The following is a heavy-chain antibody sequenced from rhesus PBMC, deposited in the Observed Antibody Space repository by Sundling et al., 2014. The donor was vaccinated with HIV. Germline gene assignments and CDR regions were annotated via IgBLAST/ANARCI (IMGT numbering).Heavy chain of an antibody. V-gene: IGHV4S9*01. CDR3: ARIIESLYFDY. CDR2: IYDNGAST. J-gene: IGHJ4*01. CDR1: GGSISDDY. Sequence: QVQMQESGPGLVKPSETLSLTCAVSGGSISDDYWNWIRQPPGKGLEWIGSIYDNGASTYYNPSLTNRVTIYKSMSKNQFSLKLSSVTAADTAVYYCARIIESLYFDYWGQGVLVHRLL.